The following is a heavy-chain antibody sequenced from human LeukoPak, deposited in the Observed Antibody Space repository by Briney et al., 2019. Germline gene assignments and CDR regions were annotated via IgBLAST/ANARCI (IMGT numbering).Heavy chain of an antibody. D-gene: IGHD3-10*01. CDR2: IKQDGSEK. J-gene: IGHJ5*02. Sequence: PGGSLRLSCAASGFTFSSYWMSWVRQAPGKGLEWVANIKQDGSEKYYVDSVKGRFTISRDNAKNSLYLQMNSLRAEDTAVYYCAKLRGSGSYSGNWFDPWGQGTLVTVSS. CDR3: AKLRGSGSYSGNWFDP. CDR1: GFTFSSYW. V-gene: IGHV3-7*01.